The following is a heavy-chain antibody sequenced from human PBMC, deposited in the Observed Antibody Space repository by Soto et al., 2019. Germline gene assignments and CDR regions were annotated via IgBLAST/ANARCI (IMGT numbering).Heavy chain of an antibody. CDR2: ISAYNGNT. D-gene: IGHD5-12*01. CDR1: GYTFTNYG. Sequence: ASVKVSCKASGYTFTNYGISWVRQAPGQGLEWMGWISAYNGNTNFVQKFQDRVTMTTDTSTSTAYMELRSLRSDDTAVYYCAREGNSGYDFPYYYYGMDVWGQGTTVTVSS. CDR3: AREGNSGYDFPYYYYGMDV. J-gene: IGHJ6*02. V-gene: IGHV1-18*01.